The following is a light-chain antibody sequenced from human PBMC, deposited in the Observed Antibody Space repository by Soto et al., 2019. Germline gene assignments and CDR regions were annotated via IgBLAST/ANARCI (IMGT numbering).Light chain of an antibody. CDR1: QGISRY. CDR3: LQLNSYPWT. V-gene: IGKV1-9*01. CDR2: AAS. Sequence: DIQLTQSPSFLSASVGDRVTITCRASQGISRYLAWYQQKPGKAPKLLIYAASTLQSGVPSRFSGSGSGTQFTLTISSLQPEEFATYYCLQLNSYPWTFGQGTKVEIK. J-gene: IGKJ1*01.